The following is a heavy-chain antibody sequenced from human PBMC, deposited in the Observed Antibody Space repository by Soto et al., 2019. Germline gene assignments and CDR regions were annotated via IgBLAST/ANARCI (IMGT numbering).Heavy chain of an antibody. D-gene: IGHD2-2*01. J-gene: IGHJ6*02. CDR1: GCNFNDYG. V-gene: IGHV3-9*01. Sequence: PGGSLRLSCAASGCNFNDYGMHWVRQAPGKGLEWVSSISWNSVSIGYADSVKGRFTISRDNAKNSLYLQMNTLRAEDTAFYYCAKDLANGYMPYYSYGMDVWGQGTTVTVSS. CDR3: AKDLANGYMPYYSYGMDV. CDR2: ISWNSVSI.